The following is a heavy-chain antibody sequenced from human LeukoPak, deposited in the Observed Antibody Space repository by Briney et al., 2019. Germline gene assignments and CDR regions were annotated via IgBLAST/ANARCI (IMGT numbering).Heavy chain of an antibody. CDR1: GYTFTSYG. CDR3: ARVVVVAAGNWFDP. CDR2: ISDYNGNT. D-gene: IGHD2-15*01. Sequence: ASVKVSCKASGYTFTSYGISWVRQAPGQGLEWMGWISDYNGNTNYAQRLQGRVTMTTDTSTSTAYVEVGSLRSDDTAVYYCARVVVVAAGNWFDPWGQGTLVTVSS. J-gene: IGHJ5*02. V-gene: IGHV1-18*01.